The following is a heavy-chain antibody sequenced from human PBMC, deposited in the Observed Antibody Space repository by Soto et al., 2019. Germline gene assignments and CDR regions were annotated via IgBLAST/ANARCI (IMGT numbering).Heavy chain of an antibody. J-gene: IGHJ6*02. V-gene: IGHV4-59*01. Sequence: SSETLSLTCTVSGDPIGSYFWNWIRQPPGKGLEWIGYIYHSGSTKYNPSLQSRVTISVDTSKNQFSLKMKSATAADTAVYYCASAADPFYYAMDVWGQGTTVTVSS. CDR1: GDPIGSYF. D-gene: IGHD6-13*01. CDR2: IYHSGST. CDR3: ASAADPFYYAMDV.